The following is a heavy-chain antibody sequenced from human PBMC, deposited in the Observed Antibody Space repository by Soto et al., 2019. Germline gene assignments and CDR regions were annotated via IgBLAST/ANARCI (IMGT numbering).Heavy chain of an antibody. Sequence: SQTLSLTCAISGDSVSSNTASWNWIRQSPSRGLEWLGRTYFRSKWYNDYAVSVKSRIIIDPDTSNNQFSLQLNSVTPEDTAVYFCAKGDNLGPKTGYAFDPWGQGIMVTVSS. CDR1: GDSVSSNTAS. CDR2: TYFRSKWYN. CDR3: AKGDNLGPKTGYAFDP. D-gene: IGHD5-12*01. J-gene: IGHJ5*02. V-gene: IGHV6-1*01.